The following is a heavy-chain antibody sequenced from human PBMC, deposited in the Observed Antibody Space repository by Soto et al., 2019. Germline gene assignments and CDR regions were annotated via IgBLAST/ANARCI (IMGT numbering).Heavy chain of an antibody. V-gene: IGHV1-3*01. Sequence: SVKVSCKASGYNFINYAMHWVRQAPGQRPEWMGWINPDNGDTKYSLKFHGRVTITRDSSASTAYMEVTSLTSEHTAVYYCARGRGYNADRSVANFDFWGQGTLVTV. CDR3: ARGRGYNADRSVANFDF. J-gene: IGHJ4*02. CDR1: GYNFINYA. D-gene: IGHD5-12*01. CDR2: INPDNGDT.